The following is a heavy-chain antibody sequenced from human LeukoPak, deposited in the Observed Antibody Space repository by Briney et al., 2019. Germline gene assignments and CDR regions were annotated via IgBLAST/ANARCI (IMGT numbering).Heavy chain of an antibody. CDR2: IAVTDGGT. CDR1: GFTSSNYI. D-gene: IGHD6-13*01. CDR3: AKAGYSSSWPLDY. J-gene: IGHJ4*02. Sequence: GGSLRLSCAASGFTSSNYIMRWVRQAPGRGLEWVATIAVTDGGTYYADSVKGRFTISRDNSKNTLFLEMNSLRVEDTAVYYCAKAGYSSSWPLDYWGQGTQVTVSS. V-gene: IGHV3-23*01.